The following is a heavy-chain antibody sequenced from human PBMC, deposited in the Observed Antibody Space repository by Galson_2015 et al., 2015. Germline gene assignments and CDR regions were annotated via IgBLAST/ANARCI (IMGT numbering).Heavy chain of an antibody. CDR2: IKRKTDGGTT. CDR3: TTDGARYYYGSGSYYNV. D-gene: IGHD3-10*01. Sequence: SLRLSCAASGFTFSNAWMSWVRQAPGKGLEWVGRIKRKTDGGTTDYAAPVKGRFTISRDDSKNTLYLQMNSLKTEDTAVYYCTTDGARYYYGSGSYYNVWGQGTLVTVSS. CDR1: GFTFSNAW. J-gene: IGHJ4*02. V-gene: IGHV3-15*01.